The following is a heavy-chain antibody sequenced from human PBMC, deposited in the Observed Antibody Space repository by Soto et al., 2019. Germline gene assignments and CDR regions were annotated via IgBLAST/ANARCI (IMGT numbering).Heavy chain of an antibody. J-gene: IGHJ6*02. CDR1: VFTFSFYA. CDR3: AKPKPPVPHPRDYYGSGSSYYYGMDV. Sequence: HPGWSLRLSCAASVFTFSFYAMHWFRQAPGKGLEWVAAISLDGSDKFYADSVNGRVSISRDNSKNTLYLQMNSLRAEDTAVYYCAKPKPPVPHPRDYYGSGSSYYYGMDVWGQGTTVTVSS. V-gene: IGHV3-30-3*02. CDR2: ISLDGSDK. D-gene: IGHD3-10*01.